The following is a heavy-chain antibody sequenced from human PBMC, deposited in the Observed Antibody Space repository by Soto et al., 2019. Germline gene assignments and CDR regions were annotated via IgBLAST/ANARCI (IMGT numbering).Heavy chain of an antibody. Sequence: QVQLVESGGGVVQPGRSLRLSCAASGFTFSSYGMHWVRRAPGRGLEGVAVIWYDGSNKYYADSVKGRFTISRDNSKNTLYLQMNSLRAEDTAVYYCARDHGDRSFDYWGQGTLVTVSS. J-gene: IGHJ4*02. CDR2: IWYDGSNK. CDR1: GFTFSSYG. CDR3: ARDHGDRSFDY. D-gene: IGHD4-17*01. V-gene: IGHV3-33*01.